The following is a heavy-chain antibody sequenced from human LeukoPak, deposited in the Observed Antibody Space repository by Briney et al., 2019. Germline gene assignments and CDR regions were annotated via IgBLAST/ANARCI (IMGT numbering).Heavy chain of an antibody. V-gene: IGHV3-53*01. CDR3: AKVGHYYDSSGYFIKPNWSDP. CDR1: GFTVSNNY. Sequence: GGSLRLSCAASGFTVSNNYMSWVRQAPGKGLEWVSVIYSGGSTYYADSVKGRFTISRDNSKNTLYLQMNSLRAEDTAVYYCAKVGHYYDSSGYFIKPNWSDPWGQGTLVTVSS. CDR2: IYSGGST. D-gene: IGHD3-22*01. J-gene: IGHJ5*02.